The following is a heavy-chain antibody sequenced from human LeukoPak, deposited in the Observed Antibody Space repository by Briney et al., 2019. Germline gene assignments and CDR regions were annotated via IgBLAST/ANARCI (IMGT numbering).Heavy chain of an antibody. V-gene: IGHV3-30-3*01. CDR1: GFTFSSYA. CDR3: AKGQELDDGVFDS. Sequence: QPGRSLRLSCAASGFTFSSYAMHWVRQAPGKGLEWVAVISYDGSNKYYADSVKGRFTISRDNSRQTLFLQMSSLRVEDTATYYCAKGQELDDGVFDSWGQGTLVTVSS. D-gene: IGHD1-1*01. CDR2: ISYDGSNK. J-gene: IGHJ4*02.